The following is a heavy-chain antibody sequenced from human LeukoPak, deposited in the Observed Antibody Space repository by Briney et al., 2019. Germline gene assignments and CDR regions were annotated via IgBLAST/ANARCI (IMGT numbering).Heavy chain of an antibody. D-gene: IGHD6-13*01. Sequence: SETLSLTCTVSGGSISSSSYYWGWIRQPPGKGLEWIGSIYYSGSTHYNLSLKSRVTISVDTSKNQFSLKLSSVTAADTAVYYCARHGAAAGAFDIWGQGTMVTVSS. CDR2: IYYSGST. CDR3: ARHGAAAGAFDI. CDR1: GGSISSSSYY. V-gene: IGHV4-39*01. J-gene: IGHJ3*02.